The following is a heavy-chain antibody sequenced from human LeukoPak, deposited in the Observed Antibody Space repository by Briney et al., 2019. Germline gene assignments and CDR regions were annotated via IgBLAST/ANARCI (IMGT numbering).Heavy chain of an antibody. J-gene: IGHJ4*02. Sequence: GGSLRLSCAVSGFTLSSYNMNWVRQAPGKGLEWVSYIRNSGNTIYYADSVKGRFTISRDPAKNSLYLQMNSLRAEDTAVYYCARHLSGITGYTYGRGIDYWGQGTLVTVSS. CDR3: ARHLSGITGYTYGRGIDY. CDR2: IRNSGNTI. D-gene: IGHD5-18*01. CDR1: GFTLSSYN. V-gene: IGHV3-48*01.